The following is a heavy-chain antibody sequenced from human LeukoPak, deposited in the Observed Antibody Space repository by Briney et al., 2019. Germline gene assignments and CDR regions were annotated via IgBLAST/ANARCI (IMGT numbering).Heavy chain of an antibody. V-gene: IGHV3-30-3*01. D-gene: IGHD4-23*01. J-gene: IGHJ5*02. CDR2: ISYDGSNK. CDR1: GFTFSSYA. Sequence: PGGSLRLSRAASGFTFSSYAMHWVRQAPGKGLEWVAVISYDGSNKYYADSVKGRFTISRDNSKNTLYLQMNSLRAEDTAVYYCARDKGDYGGNSNWFDPWGQGTLVTVSS. CDR3: ARDKGDYGGNSNWFDP.